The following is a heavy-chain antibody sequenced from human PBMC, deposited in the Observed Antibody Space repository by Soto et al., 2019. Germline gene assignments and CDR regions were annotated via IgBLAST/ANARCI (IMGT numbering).Heavy chain of an antibody. Sequence: QVQLVESGGGVVQPGRSLRLSCAPSGFTFSTYGIHWVRQAPGKGLEWVAVIWYDASKEYYADSVKGRFTISRDNSKKTVYLQMNSLGGEGTGVYFCAGDPMGGGELSYFDYWGQGTLVTVSS. CDR3: AGDPMGGGELSYFDY. CDR1: GFTFSTYG. D-gene: IGHD3-16*02. CDR2: IWYDASKE. J-gene: IGHJ4*02. V-gene: IGHV3-33*01.